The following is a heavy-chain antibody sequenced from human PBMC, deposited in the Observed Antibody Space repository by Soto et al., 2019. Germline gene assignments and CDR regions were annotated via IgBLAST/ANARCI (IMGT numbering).Heavy chain of an antibody. J-gene: IGHJ4*02. CDR1: GFTFSNHW. D-gene: IGHD4-17*01. CDR2: IKEDGSEK. Sequence: GGSLRLSCVASGFTFSNHWMSRVRQAPGKGLEWVANIKEDGSEKYYADSVRGRFTISRDNAKNSLYLQMNSLRADDTAVYYCARDGTEYYGEYYDYWGQGIPVTVSS. V-gene: IGHV3-7*03. CDR3: ARDGTEYYGEYYDY.